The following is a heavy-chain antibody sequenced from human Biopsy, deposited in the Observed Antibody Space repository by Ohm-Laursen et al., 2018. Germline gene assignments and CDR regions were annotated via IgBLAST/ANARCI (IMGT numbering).Heavy chain of an antibody. CDR2: IFYNGIT. Sequence: GTLSLTCTVSGGSVSSNVAYWAWIRQPPGKGLESIGSIFYNGITYYNPSLKSRVTISVDTSMNPLSLRLTSVTAADTAVYYCARHAPSYSGSYWRYFDLWGRGTLVTVSS. V-gene: IGHV4-39*01. J-gene: IGHJ2*01. D-gene: IGHD1-26*01. CDR1: GGSVSSNVAY. CDR3: ARHAPSYSGSYWRYFDL.